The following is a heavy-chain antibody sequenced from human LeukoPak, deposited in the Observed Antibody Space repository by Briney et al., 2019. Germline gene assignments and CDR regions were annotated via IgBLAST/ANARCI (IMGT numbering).Heavy chain of an antibody. V-gene: IGHV3-30*02. CDR3: AKEQLQSAVASLFDY. Sequence: GGSLRLSCAASGFTFSSYGMHWVRQAPGKGLEWVAFIRYDGSNKYYADSVKGRFTISRDNSKNTLYLQMNSLRAEDTAVYYCAKEQLQSAVASLFDYWGQGTLVTVSS. CDR1: GFTFSSYG. D-gene: IGHD6-19*01. CDR2: IRYDGSNK. J-gene: IGHJ4*02.